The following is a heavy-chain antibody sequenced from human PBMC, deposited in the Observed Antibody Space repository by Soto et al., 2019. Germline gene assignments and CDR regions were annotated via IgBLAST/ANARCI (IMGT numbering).Heavy chain of an antibody. CDR3: ARDLLGYCCGDCSPDS. J-gene: IGHJ4*02. CDR1: GFTFSSYG. Sequence: QVQLVESGGGVVQPGRSLRLSCAASGFTFSSYGMHWVRQAPGKGLEWVAVIWYDGSNKYYADSVKGRFTISRDNSKNTMYLKMNSLRAEDTAVYYCARDLLGYCCGDCSPDSWGQGTLVTVSS. D-gene: IGHD2-21*02. V-gene: IGHV3-33*01. CDR2: IWYDGSNK.